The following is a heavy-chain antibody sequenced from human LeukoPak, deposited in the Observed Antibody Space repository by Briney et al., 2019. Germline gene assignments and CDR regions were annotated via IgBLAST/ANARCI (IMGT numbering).Heavy chain of an antibody. V-gene: IGHV5-51*01. CDR3: ARQEITFGGVIVLFDY. CDR2: IYPGDSDT. Sequence: GESLKISCKGSGYSFTSYWIGWVRQMPGKGLEWMGIIYPGDSDTRYSPSFQGQVTISADKSISTAYLQWSSLKASDTVMYYCARQEITFGGVIVLFDYWGQGTLVTVSS. D-gene: IGHD3-16*02. CDR1: GYSFTSYW. J-gene: IGHJ4*02.